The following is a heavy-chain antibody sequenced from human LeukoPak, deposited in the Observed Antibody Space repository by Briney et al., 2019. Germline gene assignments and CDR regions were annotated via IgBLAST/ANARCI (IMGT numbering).Heavy chain of an antibody. V-gene: IGHV5-51*01. J-gene: IGHJ4*02. Sequence: GESLKISCQGSGYSFTSYWIGWVRQMPGKGLEWMGIIYPGDSDTRYSPSFQGQVTISADKSISTAYLQWSSLKASDTAMYYCARSIAAAGDIFDYWGQGTLVTVSS. CDR3: ARSIAAAGDIFDY. D-gene: IGHD6-13*01. CDR2: IYPGDSDT. CDR1: GYSFTSYW.